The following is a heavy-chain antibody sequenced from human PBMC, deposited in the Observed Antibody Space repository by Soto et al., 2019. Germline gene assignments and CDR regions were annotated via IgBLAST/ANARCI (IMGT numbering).Heavy chain of an antibody. CDR1: GFSLSTSGVG. D-gene: IGHD3-9*01. Sequence: QITLKESGPTLVRPTQTLTLTCAFSGFSLSTSGVGVGWIRQPPGKALEWLAVIYWDDSKHYSPSLRSRLTITKDTSKNPVVLTMTNMDPMDTGTYYCAHKGPEDWPLDYWVQGTLVTVSS. J-gene: IGHJ4*02. CDR2: IYWDDSK. V-gene: IGHV2-5*02. CDR3: AHKGPEDWPLDY.